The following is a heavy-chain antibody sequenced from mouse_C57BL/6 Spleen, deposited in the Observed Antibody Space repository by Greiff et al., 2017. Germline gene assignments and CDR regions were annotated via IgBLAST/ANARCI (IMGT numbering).Heavy chain of an antibody. D-gene: IGHD2-1*01. CDR3: ARHSGNYDWYFDV. J-gene: IGHJ1*03. V-gene: IGHV2-6-1*01. CDR1: GFSLTTYA. CDR2: IWSDGTT. Sequence: VKLMESGPGLVAPSQSLSITCTVSGFSLTTYAVHWVRQPPGKGLEWLVVIWSDGTTTYNSALKSRLSISKDNSKSQVFLKMNSLQTDDTAMYYCARHSGNYDWYFDVWGTGTTVTVSS.